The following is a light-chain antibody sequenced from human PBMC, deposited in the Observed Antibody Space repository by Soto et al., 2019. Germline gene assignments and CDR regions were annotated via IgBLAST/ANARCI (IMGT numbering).Light chain of an antibody. CDR2: AAS. V-gene: IGKV1-12*01. CDR3: QQANSFPLT. Sequence: DIQMTQSPSSVSAFVGDRVIITCRASQAISRSLAWYQQRSGEAPKLLIYAASILQSGVPSRFSGSGSGTDFTLTSTGLQPEDFATYYCQQANSFPLTFGPGTKVDIK. CDR1: QAISRS. J-gene: IGKJ3*01.